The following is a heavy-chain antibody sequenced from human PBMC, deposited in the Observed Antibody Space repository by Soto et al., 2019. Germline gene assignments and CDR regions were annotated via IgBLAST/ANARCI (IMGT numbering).Heavy chain of an antibody. J-gene: IGHJ4*02. V-gene: IGHV3-74*01. CDR2: LNGDGSVT. CDR1: GFSFSNSW. Sequence: SCAASGFSFSNSWMHWFRQAPGRGLVWVSRLNGDGSVTNYADSVRGRFTISRDNAQSTLFLQMNSLRAEDTAVYYXXXXLXXDXKXDYWXXGTLVTVS. CDR3: XXXLXXDXKXDY.